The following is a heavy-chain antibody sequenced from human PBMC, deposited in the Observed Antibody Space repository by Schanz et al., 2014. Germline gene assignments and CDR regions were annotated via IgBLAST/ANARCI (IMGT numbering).Heavy chain of an antibody. CDR3: ARVKYCTITRCYRTETEGIYYMDV. V-gene: IGHV3-23*01. CDR2: ISSGGGST. CDR1: GFSFTTYA. Sequence: EVHLLESGGGLVPPGGSLRLSCASSGFSFTTYAMSWVRQAPGKGLEWVSSISSGGGSTYYADSVKGRFTISRDNSKNTLYLQMKSLRAEDTAVYYCARVKYCTITRCYRTETEGIYYMDVWGKGTTVTVSS. J-gene: IGHJ6*03. D-gene: IGHD2-2*01.